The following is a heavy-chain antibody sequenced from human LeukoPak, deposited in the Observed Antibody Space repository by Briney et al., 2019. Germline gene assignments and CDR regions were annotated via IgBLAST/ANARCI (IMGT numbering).Heavy chain of an antibody. Sequence: PGGSLRLSCAATGFTFSSDAMSWVRQAPGKGLERVSGIDESGGSIYYADSVKGRFTISRDNSKNTLDLQMNSLRAEDTAVYYCARDYGSRGSSSYPFDNWSQGTLVTVSP. CDR3: ARDYGSRGSSSYPFDN. J-gene: IGHJ4*02. CDR1: GFTFSSDA. V-gene: IGHV3-23*01. D-gene: IGHD3-10*01. CDR2: IDESGGSI.